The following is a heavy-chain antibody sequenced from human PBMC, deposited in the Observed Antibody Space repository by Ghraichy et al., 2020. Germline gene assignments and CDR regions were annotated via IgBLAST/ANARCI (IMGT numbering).Heavy chain of an antibody. CDR2: IYSGGST. J-gene: IGHJ4*02. V-gene: IGHV3-53*01. D-gene: IGHD6-19*01. CDR3: AREGPLYSSGRLNYFDY. Sequence: GGSLRLSCAASGFTVSSNYMSWVRQAPGKGLEWVSVIYSGGSTYYEDSVKGRFTISRDNSKNTLYLQMNSLRADDTAVYYCAREGPLYSSGRLNYFDYWGQGTLVTVSS. CDR1: GFTVSSNY.